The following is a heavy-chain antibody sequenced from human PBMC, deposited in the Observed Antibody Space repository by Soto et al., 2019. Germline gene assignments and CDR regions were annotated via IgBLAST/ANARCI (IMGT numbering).Heavy chain of an antibody. J-gene: IGHJ6*02. CDR2: IDPSDSYT. V-gene: IGHV5-10-1*01. CDR1: GYSFTSYW. CDR3: ARLPSIAASPRYYYYGMDV. Sequence: GESLKISCNGSGYSFTSYWISWVRQMPGKGLEWMGRIDPSDSYTNYSPSFQGHVTISADKSISTAYLQWSSLKASDTAMYYCARLPSIAASPRYYYYGMDVWGQGTTVTVSS. D-gene: IGHD6-6*01.